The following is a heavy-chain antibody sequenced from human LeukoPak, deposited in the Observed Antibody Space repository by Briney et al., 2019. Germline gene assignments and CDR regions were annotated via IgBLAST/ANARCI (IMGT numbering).Heavy chain of an antibody. J-gene: IGHJ4*02. Sequence: GGSLRLSCVASGITFSNYAMSWVRQAPGKGLEWVSAISASGGTTYHADSVKGRFTISRDNSKNTLYLQMNSLRAEDTAVYYCARGAGYNYPYYFDYWGQGTLVTVSS. V-gene: IGHV3-23*01. CDR1: GITFSNYA. CDR3: ARGAGYNYPYYFDY. D-gene: IGHD5-24*01. CDR2: ISASGGTT.